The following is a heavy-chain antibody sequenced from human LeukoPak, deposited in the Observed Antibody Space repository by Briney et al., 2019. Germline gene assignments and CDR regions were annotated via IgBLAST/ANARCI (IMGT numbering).Heavy chain of an antibody. J-gene: IGHJ4*02. V-gene: IGHV3-30*02. CDR1: GFALSKYG. CDR2: TSFDGKNT. CDR3: AKDSVIQGYSVFDY. D-gene: IGHD3-22*01. Sequence: GGILSLSCALSGFALSKYGMYWVRQAPGKGLEWVAVTSFDGKNTLYADSVKGRFTISRDNSQNTLSLQMNSLRTEDTAMYYCAKDSVIQGYSVFDYWGQGTLVTVSS.